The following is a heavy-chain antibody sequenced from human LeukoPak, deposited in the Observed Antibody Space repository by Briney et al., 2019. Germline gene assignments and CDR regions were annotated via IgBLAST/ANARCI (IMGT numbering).Heavy chain of an antibody. CDR2: IYTSGST. CDR3: ARVKGDSSPTSEYYYYYMDV. Sequence: SETLSLTCTVSGGSISSGSYYWSWIRQPAGKGQEWIGRIYTSGSTNYNPSLKSRVTISVDTSKNQFSLKLSSVTAADTAVYYCARVKGDSSPTSEYYYYYMDVWGKGTTVTVSS. D-gene: IGHD6-13*01. J-gene: IGHJ6*03. V-gene: IGHV4-61*02. CDR1: GGSISSGSYY.